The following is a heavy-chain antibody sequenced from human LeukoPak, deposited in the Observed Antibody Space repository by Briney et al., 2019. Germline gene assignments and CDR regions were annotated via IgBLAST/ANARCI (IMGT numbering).Heavy chain of an antibody. D-gene: IGHD3-10*01. J-gene: IGHJ3*02. CDR2: IWTSGSA. CDR1: GGSISNYY. Sequence: PSEILSLTCTVSGGSISNYYWSWIRQPAGKGLEWIGHIWTSGSANYNPSLKSRVTMSVDTSNNEFSLKLSSVTAADTAVYYCARDRWFGGDTDAFDIWGQGTMVTVSS. CDR3: ARDRWFGGDTDAFDI. V-gene: IGHV4-4*07.